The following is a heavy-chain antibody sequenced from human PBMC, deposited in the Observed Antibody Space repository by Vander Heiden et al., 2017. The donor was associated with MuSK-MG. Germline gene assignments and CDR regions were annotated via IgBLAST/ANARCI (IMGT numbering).Heavy chain of an antibody. J-gene: IGHJ4*02. CDR3: VRGIGSWGR. V-gene: IGHV2-5*04. D-gene: IGHD3-16*01. CDR2: IYWHDEK. CDR1: GFSLSSSGEA. Sequence: QITLKESGRTLVKPTQTLTLTCSLSGFSLSSSGEAVGWVRQPPGKALEWLALIYWHDEKRYSPSLQNRLTTTKDTSRNQVALTMTNMEAVDTGTYYCVRGIGSWGRWGQGILVTVSS.